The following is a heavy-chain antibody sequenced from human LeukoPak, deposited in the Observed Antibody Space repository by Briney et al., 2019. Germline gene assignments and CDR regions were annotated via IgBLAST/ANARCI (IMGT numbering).Heavy chain of an antibody. CDR1: GFTFSSFS. CDR2: ISGDGTNK. CDR3: ARDWEVATIAAAALGY. Sequence: GRSLRLSCAASGFTFSSFSMKWVRQAPGKGLEWISYISGDGTNKYYAGSVKGRFTIYRDNAKKSLYLQMSSLSSEHTAVYSCARDWEVATIAAAALGYWGQGTRVTVSS. J-gene: IGHJ4*02. V-gene: IGHV3-48*01. D-gene: IGHD6-13*01.